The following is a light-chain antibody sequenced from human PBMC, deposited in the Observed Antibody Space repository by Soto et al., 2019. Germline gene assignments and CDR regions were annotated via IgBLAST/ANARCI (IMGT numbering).Light chain of an antibody. CDR1: QSVSSY. CDR2: GAS. J-gene: IGKJ1*01. V-gene: IGKV3-11*01. CDR3: HQRSNWPPVT. Sequence: IALTQSPATLSLSPWERATRSCRASQSVSSYLASYQQKPGRAPRLLIYGASTRATGIPARFSGSGSGTDFTLTIRSLEPEDFAVHYCHQRSNWPPVTVGQGTKVDI.